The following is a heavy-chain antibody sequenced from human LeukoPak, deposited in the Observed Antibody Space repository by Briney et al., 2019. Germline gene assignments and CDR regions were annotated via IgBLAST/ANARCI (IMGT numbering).Heavy chain of an antibody. CDR3: ARGRGLLH. CDR2: INYSGST. D-gene: IGHD2-15*01. V-gene: IGHV4-59*12. J-gene: IGHJ4*02. Sequence: SETLSLTCTVSGGSISSYYWSWIRQPPGKGLEWIGYINYSGSTNYNPSLKSRVTISVDTSKNQFSLKLSSVTAADTAVYYCARGRGLLHWGQGTLVTVSS. CDR1: GGSISSYY.